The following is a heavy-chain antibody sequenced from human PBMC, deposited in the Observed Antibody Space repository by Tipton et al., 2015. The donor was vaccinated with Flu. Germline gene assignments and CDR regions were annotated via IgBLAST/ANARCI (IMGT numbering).Heavy chain of an antibody. J-gene: IGHJ4*02. CDR1: GDSISSDYY. CDR3: ATTTYYYGSGTHDY. CDR2: VSRTGST. Sequence: TLSLTCAVSGDSISSDYYWGWIRQFPGKGLEWIGTVSRTGSTIYNPSLKSRVTISIDRSKNQFSLNLKSVTAADMAVYYCATTTYYYGSGTHDYWGQGTLVTVSS. V-gene: IGHV4-38-2*01. D-gene: IGHD3-10*01.